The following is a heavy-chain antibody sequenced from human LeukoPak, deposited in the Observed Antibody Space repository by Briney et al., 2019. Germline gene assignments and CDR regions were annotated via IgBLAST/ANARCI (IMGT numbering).Heavy chain of an antibody. CDR1: GYTFTSYG. J-gene: IGHJ5*02. CDR3: ARWDCSSTSCYPPDP. CDR2: ISAYNGNT. D-gene: IGHD2-2*01. Sequence: ASVKVSCKASGYTFTSYGISWVRQAPGQGLEWMGWISAYNGNTNYAQKLQGRVTMTTDTSTSTAYMELRSLRSDDTAVYYCARWDCSSTSCYPPDPWGQGTLVTVSS. V-gene: IGHV1-18*01.